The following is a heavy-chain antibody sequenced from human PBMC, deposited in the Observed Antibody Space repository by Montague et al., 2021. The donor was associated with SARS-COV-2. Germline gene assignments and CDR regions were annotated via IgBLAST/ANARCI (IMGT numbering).Heavy chain of an antibody. CDR1: GGSISSGGYY. CDR3: AGYVGSGGWLNPRGSGTFDY. D-gene: IGHD6-19*01. Sequence: TLSLTCTVSGGSISSGGYYWSWIRQHPGRGLEWIGYIYYSGSTYYNPSLKSRVTISVDTSKNQFSLKLSSVTAADTAVYYCAGYVGSGGWLNPRGSGTFDYWGQGTLVTVSS. V-gene: IGHV4-31*03. J-gene: IGHJ4*02. CDR2: IYYSGST.